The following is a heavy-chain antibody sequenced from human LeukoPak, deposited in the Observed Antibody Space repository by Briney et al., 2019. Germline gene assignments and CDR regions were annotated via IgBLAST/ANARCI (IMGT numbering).Heavy chain of an antibody. J-gene: IGHJ4*02. V-gene: IGHV3-30-3*01. Sequence: PGGSLRLSCAASGFTFSSYAMHWVRQAPGKGLEWVTVISYDGSNKYYADSVKGRFTISRDNSKNTLYLQMNSLRAEDTAVYYCATDYGGYELHDYWGQGTLVTVSS. CDR3: ATDYGGYELHDY. D-gene: IGHD4-17*01. CDR1: GFTFSSYA. CDR2: ISYDGSNK.